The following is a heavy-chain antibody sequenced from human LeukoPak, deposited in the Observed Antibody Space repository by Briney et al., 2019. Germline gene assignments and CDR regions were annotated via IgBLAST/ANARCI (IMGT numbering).Heavy chain of an antibody. J-gene: IGHJ5*02. V-gene: IGHV3-30-3*01. CDR2: ISYDGSNK. CDR3: ATIANARSHP. Sequence: GGSLRLSCAASGFTFSSYAMHWVRQAPGKGLEWVAVISYDGSNKYYADSVKGRFTISRDNSKNTLYLQMNSLRAEDTAVYYCATIANARSHPWGQGTLVTVSS. CDR1: GFTFSSYA. D-gene: IGHD6-13*01.